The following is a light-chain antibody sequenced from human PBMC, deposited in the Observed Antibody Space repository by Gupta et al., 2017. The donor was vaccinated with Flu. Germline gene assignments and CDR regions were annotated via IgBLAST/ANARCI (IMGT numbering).Light chain of an antibody. CDR1: NIASKN. CDR3: QGSHTSSDTGV. J-gene: IGLJ3*02. Sequence: SYVLTQPPSVSVAPGQTATISCGGNNIASKNVHWFRQRPGQAPVCVFYDDTDRPSGIPDRFSCYNNGDNATLTTSWVEAGDEADDYWQGSHTSSDTGVFGGGTKLTVL. V-gene: IGLV3-21*02. CDR2: DDT.